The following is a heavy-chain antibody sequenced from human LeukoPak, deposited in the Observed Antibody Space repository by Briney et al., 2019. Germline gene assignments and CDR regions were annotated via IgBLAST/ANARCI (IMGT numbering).Heavy chain of an antibody. J-gene: IGHJ4*02. CDR1: GGTFSSYA. Sequence: SVKVSCKASGGTFSSYAISWVRQAPGQGLEWMGGIIPIFGTANYAQKFQGRVTITADESTSTAYMELSSLRSEDTAVYYCARYGNYGSGSYFSHWDQGTLVTVSS. V-gene: IGHV1-69*13. D-gene: IGHD3-10*01. CDR2: IIPIFGTA. CDR3: ARYGNYGSGSYFSH.